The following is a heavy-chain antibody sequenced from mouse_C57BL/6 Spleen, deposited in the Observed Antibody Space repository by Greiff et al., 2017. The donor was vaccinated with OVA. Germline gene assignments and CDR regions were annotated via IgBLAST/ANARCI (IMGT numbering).Heavy chain of an antibody. V-gene: IGHV1-22*01. Sequence: VQLQQSGPELVKPGASVKMSCKASGYTFTDYNMHWVKQSHGKSLEWIGYINPNNGGTSYNQKFKGKATLTVNKSSSTAYMELRSLTSEDSAVYYCALIYYYGSLYYFDYWGQGTTLTVSS. CDR1: GYTFTDYN. CDR3: ALIYYYGSLYYFDY. J-gene: IGHJ2*01. CDR2: INPNNGGT. D-gene: IGHD1-1*01.